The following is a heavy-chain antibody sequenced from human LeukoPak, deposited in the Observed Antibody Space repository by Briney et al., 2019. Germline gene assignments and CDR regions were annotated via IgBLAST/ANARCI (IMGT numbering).Heavy chain of an antibody. V-gene: IGHV3-48*03. CDR1: GFTFSSYE. D-gene: IGHD3-10*01. CDR2: ISSSGSTI. J-gene: IGHJ4*02. Sequence: GGSLRLSCAASGFTFSSYEMNWVRQAPGKGLEWVSYISSSGSTIYYADSVKGRFTISRDNAKNTLYLQMNSLRAEDTAVYYCARGSAQGYYGSGSPDYWGQGTLVTVSS. CDR3: ARGSAQGYYGSGSPDY.